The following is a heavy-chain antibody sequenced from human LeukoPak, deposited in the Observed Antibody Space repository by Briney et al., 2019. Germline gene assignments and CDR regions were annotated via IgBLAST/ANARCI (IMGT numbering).Heavy chain of an antibody. CDR2: INSDGSST. V-gene: IGHV3-74*01. D-gene: IGHD2-15*01. CDR3: ARGVFIGYYYYYYYMDV. J-gene: IGHJ6*03. Sequence: GGSLRLSCAASGFTFSSYWMHWVRQAPGKGLVWVSRINSDGSSTSYADSVKGRFTISRDNAKNTLYLQMNSLRAEDTAVYYCARGVFIGYYYYYYYMDVWGKGTTVTVSS. CDR1: GFTFSSYW.